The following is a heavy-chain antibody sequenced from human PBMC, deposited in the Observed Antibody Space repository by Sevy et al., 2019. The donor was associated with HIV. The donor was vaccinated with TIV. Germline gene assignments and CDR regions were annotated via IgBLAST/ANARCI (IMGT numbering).Heavy chain of an antibody. Sequence: GGSLRLSCAASGFTFSSYWMHWVRQAPGKGLVWVSRINSDGRSTSYADSVKGRFTISRDNAKNTLYLQMNSLRAEDTAVYYCARALSITMVQGVKYYYGMDVWGQGTTVTVSS. CDR1: GFTFSSYW. D-gene: IGHD3-10*01. CDR3: ARALSITMVQGVKYYYGMDV. J-gene: IGHJ6*02. CDR2: INSDGRST. V-gene: IGHV3-74*01.